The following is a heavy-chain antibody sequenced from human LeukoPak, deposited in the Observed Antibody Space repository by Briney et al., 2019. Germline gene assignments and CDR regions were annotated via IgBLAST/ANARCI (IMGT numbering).Heavy chain of an antibody. D-gene: IGHD6-13*01. CDR2: INPNSGGT. J-gene: IGHJ3*02. CDR3: ARAWVGAAAGTGRSRAFDI. V-gene: IGHV1-2*02. Sequence: ASVKVSCKASGYTFTGYYMHWVRQAPGQGLEWMGWINPNSGGTNYAQKFQGRVTMTRDTSISTAYMELSRLRSDDTAVYYCARAWVGAAAGTGRSRAFDIWGQGTMVTVSS. CDR1: GYTFTGYY.